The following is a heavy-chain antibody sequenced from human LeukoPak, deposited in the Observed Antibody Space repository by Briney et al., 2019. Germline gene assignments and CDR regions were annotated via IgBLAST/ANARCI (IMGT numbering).Heavy chain of an antibody. D-gene: IGHD1-26*01. CDR1: GYTFTGYY. CDR3: ARSKDTTYSGSYSFDY. Sequence: SVKVSCKASGYTFTGYYMHWVRQAPGQGLEWMGWINPNSGGTNYAQKLQGRVTMTRDTSISTAYMELSRLRSDDTAVYYCARSKDTTYSGSYSFDYWGQGTLVTVSS. V-gene: IGHV1-2*02. CDR2: INPNSGGT. J-gene: IGHJ4*02.